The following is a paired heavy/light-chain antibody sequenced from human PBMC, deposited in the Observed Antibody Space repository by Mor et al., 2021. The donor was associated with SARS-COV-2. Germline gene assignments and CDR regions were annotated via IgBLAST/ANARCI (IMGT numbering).Heavy chain of an antibody. J-gene: IGHJ4*02. Sequence: QITLKESGPTLVKPTQTLTLTCTFSGFSLSTSGVGVGWIRQPPGKALEWLALIYWNDDKRYSSSLKSRLTITKDTSKNQVVLTMTNMDPVDTATYYCVHRLDCSGGRCYYYFDFWGQGTLVTVSS. D-gene: IGHD2-15*01. CDR3: VHRLDCSGGRCYYYFDF. CDR2: IYWNDDK. CDR1: GFSLSTSGVG. V-gene: IGHV2-5*01.
Light chain of an antibody. CDR3: AAWDDSLNGWV. CDR1: SSNLGSNT. J-gene: IGLJ3*02. Sequence: QSVLTQPPSASGTPGQRVTISCSGSSSNLGSNTVNWYQQVPGTAPKLLMHTNNQRPSGVPDRFSGSKSGTSASLAISGLQSEDEADYYCAAWDDSLNGWVFGGGTKLTVL. CDR2: TNN. V-gene: IGLV1-44*01.